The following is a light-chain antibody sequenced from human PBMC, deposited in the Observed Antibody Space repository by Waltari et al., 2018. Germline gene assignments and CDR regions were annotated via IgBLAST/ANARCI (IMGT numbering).Light chain of an antibody. V-gene: IGKV3-15*01. J-gene: IGKJ1*01. CDR2: GAS. CDR3: QQYNNWPPWT. CDR1: QSVRSN. Sequence: EIVMTQSPATLSVSPGARANSYCRASQSVRSNLAWYQQKPGQAPRLLIYGASTRATGIPARFSGSGSGTEFTLTISSLQSEDFAVYYCQQYNNWPPWTFGQGTKVEIK.